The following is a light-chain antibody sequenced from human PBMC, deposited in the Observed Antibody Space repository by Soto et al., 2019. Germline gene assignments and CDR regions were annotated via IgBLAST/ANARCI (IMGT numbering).Light chain of an antibody. Sequence: QSVLTQPRSVSGSPGQSVTISCTGTSSDVGGYNYVSWYQQHPGKAPKLMIYDVSKRPSGVPDRFSGSKSGNTASLTISGLQAEDAAGSACCSYAGSYTHVVFGGGTKLTVL. J-gene: IGLJ2*01. CDR1: SSDVGGYNY. V-gene: IGLV2-11*01. CDR3: CSYAGSYTHVV. CDR2: DVS.